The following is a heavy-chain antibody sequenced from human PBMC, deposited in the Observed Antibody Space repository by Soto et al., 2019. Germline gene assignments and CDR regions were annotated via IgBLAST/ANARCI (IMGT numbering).Heavy chain of an antibody. V-gene: IGHV4-61*01. CDR1: GGSVSSGSYY. Sequence: SETLSLTCTVSGGSVSSGSYYWSWIRQPPGKGLEWIGYIYYSGSTNYNPSLKSRVTIXXXXXXXXXXXXXXXXXXXXXXXXYXXRARXFDWSTYYFDYWGQXXXVXVSS. J-gene: IGHJ4*02. CDR3: XRARXFDWSTYYFDY. CDR2: IYYSGST. D-gene: IGHD3-9*01.